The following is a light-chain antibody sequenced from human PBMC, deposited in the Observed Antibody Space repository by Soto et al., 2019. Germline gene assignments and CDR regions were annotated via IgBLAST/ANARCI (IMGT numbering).Light chain of an antibody. CDR3: QQLNKYPST. CDR1: QGISSY. V-gene: IGKV1-9*01. J-gene: IGKJ4*01. Sequence: IQMTQSPSSLSASLGDSVTITCRASQGISSYLGWYQQKPGKAPKLLIYGASTLQSGVPSRFSGSGSGTDFTLTISSLQPEDFATYYCQQLNKYPSTFGGGTKVDIK. CDR2: GAS.